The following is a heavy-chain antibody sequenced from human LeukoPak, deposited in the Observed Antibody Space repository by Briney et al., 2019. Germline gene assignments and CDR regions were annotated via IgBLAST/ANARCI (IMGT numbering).Heavy chain of an antibody. CDR3: ARDYESSGWYDAFDI. D-gene: IGHD6-19*01. Sequence: GGSLRLSCAASGFTFSSYSMNWVRQAPGEGLEWVSYISSSSSTIYYADSVKGRFTISRDNAKNSLYLQMNSLRDEDTAVYYCARDYESSGWYDAFDIWGQGTMVTVSS. CDR1: GFTFSSYS. J-gene: IGHJ3*02. V-gene: IGHV3-48*02. CDR2: ISSSSSTI.